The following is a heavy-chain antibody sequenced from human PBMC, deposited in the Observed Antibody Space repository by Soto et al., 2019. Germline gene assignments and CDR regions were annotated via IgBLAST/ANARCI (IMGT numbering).Heavy chain of an antibody. CDR3: GRERGWGGGDDAFDI. Sequence: GGSLRLSCAASGFTFSSYSMNWVRQAPGKGLEWVSSISSSSSYIYYADSVKGRFTISRDNAKNSLYLQMNSLRAEGTGVYYVGRERGWGGGDDAFDIWGQGTMVTVSS. D-gene: IGHD3-16*01. V-gene: IGHV3-21*01. J-gene: IGHJ3*02. CDR2: ISSSSSYI. CDR1: GFTFSSYS.